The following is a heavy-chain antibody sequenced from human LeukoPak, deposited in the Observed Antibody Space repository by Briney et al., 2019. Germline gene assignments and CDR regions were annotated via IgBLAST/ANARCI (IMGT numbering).Heavy chain of an antibody. J-gene: IGHJ2*01. V-gene: IGHV3-30-3*01. CDR3: AKDRTVGASYWYFDL. CDR2: ISYDGSNT. CDR1: GFTFSSYA. D-gene: IGHD1-26*01. Sequence: GGSLRLSCAASGFTFSSYAMHWVRQAPGKGLEWVAVISYDGSNTYYADSVKGRFTISRDSSRNTLFLHMNTLRAEDTAIYYCAKDRTVGASYWYFDLWGRGTLVTVSS.